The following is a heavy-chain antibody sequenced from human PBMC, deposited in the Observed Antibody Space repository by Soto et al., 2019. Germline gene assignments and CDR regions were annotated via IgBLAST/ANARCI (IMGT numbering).Heavy chain of an antibody. Sequence: WGSLRLSCAASGFTFSTSVMTLVRQAPGRGLEWVSAISGSGGSTYYADSVKGRFTISRDNSKNTLYLQMNSLRAEDTAIYYCAKSGLGGGFYYYMDVWGKGTTVTGSS. CDR1: GFTFSTSV. CDR2: ISGSGGST. CDR3: AKSGLGGGFYYYMDV. V-gene: IGHV3-23*01. J-gene: IGHJ6*03. D-gene: IGHD1-26*01.